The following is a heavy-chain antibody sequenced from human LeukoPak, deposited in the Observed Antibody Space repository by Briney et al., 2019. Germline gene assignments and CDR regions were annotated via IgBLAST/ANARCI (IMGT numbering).Heavy chain of an antibody. D-gene: IGHD2-2*01. Sequence: ASVKVSCKASGYTFTSHHINWVRQAAGQGFEWMGWMNPNSGNTVYAQKFQGRVTMTWDTSISTAYMELSSLRSEDTAVYYCARRRVPAAIEDAYYYYYMDVWGKGTTVTVSS. J-gene: IGHJ6*03. CDR1: GYTFTSHH. V-gene: IGHV1-8*01. CDR3: ARRRVPAAIEDAYYYYYMDV. CDR2: MNPNSGNT.